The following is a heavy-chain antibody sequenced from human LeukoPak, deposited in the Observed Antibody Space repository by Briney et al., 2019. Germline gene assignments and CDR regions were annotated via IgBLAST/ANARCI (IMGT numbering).Heavy chain of an antibody. Sequence: ASVNVSCKVSGYTLTELSMHWVRQAPGKGLEWMGGFDPEDGETIYAQKFQGRVTMTEDTSTDTAYMELSSLRSKDTAVYYCATVGRGYYDSSGYPYWGQGTLVTVSS. CDR3: ATVGRGYYDSSGYPY. J-gene: IGHJ4*02. V-gene: IGHV1-24*01. CDR2: FDPEDGET. CDR1: GYTLTELS. D-gene: IGHD3-22*01.